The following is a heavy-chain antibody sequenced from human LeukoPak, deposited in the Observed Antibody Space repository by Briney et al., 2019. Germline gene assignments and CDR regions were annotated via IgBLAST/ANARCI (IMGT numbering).Heavy chain of an antibody. CDR3: ARVRDGYNDAYDI. D-gene: IGHD5-24*01. Sequence: ASVKVSCKASGYTFSNYYIHWVRQAPGQGLEWMGVIGGSTNYAQKFQGRVTMTRDTSTSTVYMELSSLRSEDTAVYYCARVRDGYNDAYDIWGQGTMVTVHS. CDR2: IGGST. CDR1: GYTFSNYY. J-gene: IGHJ3*02. V-gene: IGHV1-46*01.